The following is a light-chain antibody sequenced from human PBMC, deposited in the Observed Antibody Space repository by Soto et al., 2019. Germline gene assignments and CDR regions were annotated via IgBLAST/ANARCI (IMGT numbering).Light chain of an antibody. J-gene: IGKJ1*01. CDR2: AAS. Sequence: DIQMTQSPSSLSASVGDRVTITCRASQSITTYLNWYRQKPGKAPKLLIYAASSLQSGVPSRFSGSGSETEFTLTISSLQPDDFATYYCQQYDSYSQTFGQGTKVDI. CDR3: QQYDSYSQT. V-gene: IGKV1-39*01. CDR1: QSITTY.